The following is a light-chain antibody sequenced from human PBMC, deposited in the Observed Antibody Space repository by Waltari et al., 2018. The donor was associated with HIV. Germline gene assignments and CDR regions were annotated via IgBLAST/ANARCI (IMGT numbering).Light chain of an antibody. Sequence: SAVTQPASVSGLPGQSTTISCTGGDSDLGLYNLVFWYQQHSGKPPKLILYDVDSRASGVSDRFSGSMSGNTASLTISGLRAEDEAHYYCASFTGDNTVMFGGGTEVTVL. CDR1: DSDLGLYNL. CDR2: DVD. J-gene: IGLJ3*02. CDR3: ASFTGDNTVM. V-gene: IGLV2-14*03.